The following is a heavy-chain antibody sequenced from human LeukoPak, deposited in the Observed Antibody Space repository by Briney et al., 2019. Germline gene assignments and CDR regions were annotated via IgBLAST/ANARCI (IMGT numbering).Heavy chain of an antibody. J-gene: IGHJ4*02. CDR1: GFTFSSYW. CDR2: IKQDGSVK. Sequence: GGSLRLSCAASGFTFSSYWMSWVRQAPGKGLEWVANIKQDGSVKYYVGSVKGRFTISRDNAKNSLYLQMNSLRAEDTAVYYCASWGCSGGSCYPAFDYWGQGTLVTVSS. V-gene: IGHV3-7*01. D-gene: IGHD2-15*01. CDR3: ASWGCSGGSCYPAFDY.